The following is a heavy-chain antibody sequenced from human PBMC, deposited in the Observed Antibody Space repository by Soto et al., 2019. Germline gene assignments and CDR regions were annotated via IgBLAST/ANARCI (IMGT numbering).Heavy chain of an antibody. V-gene: IGHV4-34*01. J-gene: IGHJ6*03. CDR3: ARGFADIVVVLSATRGGVYMDV. CDR2: INHSGST. D-gene: IGHD2-15*01. Sequence: QVQLQQWGAGLLKPSETVSLTCAVYGGSFSGYYWSWIRQPPGKGLEWIGEINHSGSTNYNPSLKSRVTISVDTSKNQFCLKLSSVTAADTAVYYCARGFADIVVVLSATRGGVYMDVCGKGTTVTVSS. CDR1: GGSFSGYY.